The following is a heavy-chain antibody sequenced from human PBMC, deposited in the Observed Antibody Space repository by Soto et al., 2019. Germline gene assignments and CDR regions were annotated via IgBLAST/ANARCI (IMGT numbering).Heavy chain of an antibody. V-gene: IGHV3-48*01. D-gene: IGHD4-17*01. CDR3: ARDLNYGVFDS. CDR2: ISSSSSTI. CDR1: GFTFSSYS. Sequence: EVQLVESGGGLVQPGGSLRLSCAASGFTFSSYSMNWVRQAPGKGLEWVSYISSSSSTIYYADSVKGRFTISRDKAKNSLYLQMNSLRADDTAVYYCARDLNYGVFDSWGQGTLVTVSS. J-gene: IGHJ4*02.